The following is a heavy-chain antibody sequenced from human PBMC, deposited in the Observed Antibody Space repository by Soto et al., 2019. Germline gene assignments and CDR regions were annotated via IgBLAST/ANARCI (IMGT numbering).Heavy chain of an antibody. CDR2: VGNDGTVQ. D-gene: IGHD4-17*01. Sequence: GGSLRLSCAASGFIFSNYGIHWVRQAPGKGLEWVTVVGNDGTVQYYADSVKGRFTISRDNSRNTVYLQMNSLIAEDTAVYYCAKDMTTAAVDAFDIWGQGTMVTVSS. CDR1: GFIFSNYG. CDR3: AKDMTTAAVDAFDI. J-gene: IGHJ3*02. V-gene: IGHV3-30*18.